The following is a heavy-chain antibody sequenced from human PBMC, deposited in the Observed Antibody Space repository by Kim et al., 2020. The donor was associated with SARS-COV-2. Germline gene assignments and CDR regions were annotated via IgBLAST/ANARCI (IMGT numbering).Heavy chain of an antibody. CDR2: GST. J-gene: IGHJ3*02. V-gene: IGHV4-61*02. Sequence: GSTNYNPSLKSRVTISVDTSKNQFALKLSSVTAADTAVYYCARGRGACDIWGQGTMVTVSS. CDR3: ARGRGACDI.